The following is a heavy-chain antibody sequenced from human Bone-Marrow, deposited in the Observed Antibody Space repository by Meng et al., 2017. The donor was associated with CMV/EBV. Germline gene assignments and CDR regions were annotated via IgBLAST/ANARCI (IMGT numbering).Heavy chain of an antibody. CDR1: GYMFTDYY. D-gene: IGHD2-2*01. J-gene: IGHJ3*02. Sequence: ASVKVSCKASGYMFTDYYMHWVRQAPGQGLEWMGWINPNSGGTNYAQKFQGRVTMTRDTSISTAYMELSRLRSDDTAVYYCARRQYQLVGLAAFDIWGQGTMVTVSS. CDR2: INPNSGGT. CDR3: ARRQYQLVGLAAFDI. V-gene: IGHV1-2*02.